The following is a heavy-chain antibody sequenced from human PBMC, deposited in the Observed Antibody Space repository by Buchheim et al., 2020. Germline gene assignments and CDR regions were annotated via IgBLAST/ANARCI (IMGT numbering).Heavy chain of an antibody. D-gene: IGHD5-24*01. V-gene: IGHV3-23*01. Sequence: EVQLLESGGGLVQPGGSLRLSCAASGFTFSSYAMSWVRQAPGKGLEWVSAISGSGGSAYYADSVKGRFTISGDNSKNTLYLQMNSLRAEDTAVYYCAKEKRWLQLRGYYYGMDVWGQGTT. CDR2: ISGSGGSA. CDR3: AKEKRWLQLRGYYYGMDV. J-gene: IGHJ6*02. CDR1: GFTFSSYA.